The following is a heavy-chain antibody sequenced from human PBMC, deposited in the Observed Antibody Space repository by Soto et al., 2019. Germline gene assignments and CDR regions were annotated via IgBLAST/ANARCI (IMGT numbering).Heavy chain of an antibody. CDR3: ARHQGYKLLSYYYYGMDV. D-gene: IGHD2-2*01. CDR2: IYPGDSDT. Sequence: PGESLKISCKGSGYSFTSYWIGWVRQMPGKGLEWMGIIYPGDSDTRYSPSFQGQVTISADKSISTAYLQWSSLKASDTAMYYCARHQGYKLLSYYYYGMDVWGQGTTVTVSS. V-gene: IGHV5-51*01. CDR1: GYSFTSYW. J-gene: IGHJ6*02.